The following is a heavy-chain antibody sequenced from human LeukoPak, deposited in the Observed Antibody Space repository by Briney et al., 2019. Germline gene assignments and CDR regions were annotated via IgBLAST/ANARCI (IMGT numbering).Heavy chain of an antibody. CDR1: GFTFSSYA. V-gene: IGHV3-23*01. D-gene: IGHD2-8*01. CDR2: ISGSGGST. J-gene: IGHJ4*02. CDR3: AIGPLGVRGFPYYFNY. Sequence: GGSLRLSCAASGFTFSSYAMSWVRQAPGKGLEWVSSISGSGGSTYYADSVKGRFTISRDNSKNTLYLQMNSLRAEDAAVYYCAIGPLGVRGFPYYFNYWGQGTLVTVSS.